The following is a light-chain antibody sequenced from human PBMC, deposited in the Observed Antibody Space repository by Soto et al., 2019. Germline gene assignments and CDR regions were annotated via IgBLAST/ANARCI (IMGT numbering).Light chain of an antibody. CDR1: SSNIGNNY. CDR2: DNN. J-gene: IGLJ2*01. V-gene: IGLV1-51*01. Sequence: QSVLTQPPSVSAAPGQKVTISCSGSSSNIGNNYVSWYQQLPGTAPKLLIYDNNERPSGLPDRFSGSKSGTSATLGITGLQTEDEADYYCGTWDSSLSAGVFGGGTKVTVL. CDR3: GTWDSSLSAGV.